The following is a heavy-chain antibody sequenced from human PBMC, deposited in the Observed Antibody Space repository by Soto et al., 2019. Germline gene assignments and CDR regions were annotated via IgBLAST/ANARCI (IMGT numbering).Heavy chain of an antibody. D-gene: IGHD3-9*01. CDR3: AREWYYDILTGYYSGMDV. CDR2: IWYDGSNK. J-gene: IGHJ6*02. CDR1: GFTFSSYG. Sequence: GGSLRLSCAASGFTFSSYGMHWVRQAPGKGLEWVAVIWYDGSNKYYADSVKGRFTISRDNSKNTLYLQMNSLRAEDTAVYYCAREWYYDILTGYYSGMDVWGQGTTVTVS. V-gene: IGHV3-33*01.